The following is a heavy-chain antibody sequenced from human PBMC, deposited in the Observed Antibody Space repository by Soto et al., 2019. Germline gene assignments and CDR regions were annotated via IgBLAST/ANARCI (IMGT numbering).Heavy chain of an antibody. CDR3: AHSPNYYQYDWFDP. D-gene: IGHD3-16*01. CDR2: IYWYDDK. V-gene: IGHV2-5*01. CDR1: GFSLTTRGVG. Sequence: QITLKESGPRLVKPTQTLTLTCTFSGFSLTTRGVGVGWILQPPGKPLEGLALIYWYDDKGYSPSPKSRLSITKDPSKNQVVLTMTNVDPVDTATDYCAHSPNYYQYDWFDPWGQGTLVSVSS. J-gene: IGHJ5*02.